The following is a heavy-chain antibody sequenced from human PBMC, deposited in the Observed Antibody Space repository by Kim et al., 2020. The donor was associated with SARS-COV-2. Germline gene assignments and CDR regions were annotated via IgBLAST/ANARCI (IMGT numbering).Heavy chain of an antibody. CDR3: AGQTSFYDNQEDI. V-gene: IGHV5-10-1*01. Sequence: GESLKISCKGSGYSFTSYWISWVRQMPGKGLEWMGRIDPSDSYTNYSPSFQGHVTISADKSISTAYLQWSSLKALDTAMYYCAGQTSFYDNQEDIWGQGTMVTVSS. J-gene: IGHJ3*02. CDR2: IDPSDSYT. D-gene: IGHD3-9*01. CDR1: GYSFTSYW.